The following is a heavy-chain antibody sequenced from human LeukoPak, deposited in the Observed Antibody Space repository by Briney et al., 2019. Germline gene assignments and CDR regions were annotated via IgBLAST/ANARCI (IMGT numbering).Heavy chain of an antibody. J-gene: IGHJ4*02. CDR1: GGSFSSYY. CDR2: IYNSGGT. D-gene: IGHD2-2*01. CDR3: ARAHCTATSCHHFDY. Sequence: SETLSLTCTVSGGSFSSYYWSWIRQPAGKGLDWIGRIYNSGGTNYNPSLESRVTMSVDTSKNQFSLKLSSVTAADTAVYYCARAHCTATSCHHFDYWGQGTLVTVSS. V-gene: IGHV4-4*07.